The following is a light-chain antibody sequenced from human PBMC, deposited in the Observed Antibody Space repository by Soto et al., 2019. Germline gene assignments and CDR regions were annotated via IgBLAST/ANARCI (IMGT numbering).Light chain of an antibody. Sequence: EIVMTQSPATLSVSPGERATLSCRASQSVSSNLSWYQHKPGQAPRLLIYGASTRATGISARFSGSRSGTEFTLTISRLQSEDVAVYYWQQYNNWPPTFGQGTGLEIK. CDR3: QQYNNWPPT. CDR1: QSVSSN. CDR2: GAS. J-gene: IGKJ5*01. V-gene: IGKV3-15*01.